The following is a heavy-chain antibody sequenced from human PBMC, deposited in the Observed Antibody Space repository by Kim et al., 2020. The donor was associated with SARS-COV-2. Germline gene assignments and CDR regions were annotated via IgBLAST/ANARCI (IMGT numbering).Heavy chain of an antibody. J-gene: IGHJ1*01. Sequence: SETLSLTCTVSGGSISSYYWNWIRQPPGKGLEWIGYIYYSGSTNYNPSLESRVTMSADTSKNQVSLKLSSVTAADTAMYYCARGGYSSSSVTQYWAQGTL. V-gene: IGHV4-59*13. CDR2: IYYSGST. D-gene: IGHD6-6*01. CDR1: GGSISSYY. CDR3: ARGGYSSSSVTQY.